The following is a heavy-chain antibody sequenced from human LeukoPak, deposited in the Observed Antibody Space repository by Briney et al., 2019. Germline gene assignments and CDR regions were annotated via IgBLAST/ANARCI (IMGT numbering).Heavy chain of an antibody. D-gene: IGHD5-24*01. CDR3: ASLDDPSGWFDP. J-gene: IGHJ5*02. CDR2: IYYSGST. V-gene: IGHV4-31*03. Sequence: SQTLSLTCTVSGGSISSGGYYWSWIRQHPGKGLEWIGYIYYSGSTYYNPSLKSRVTISVDTSKNQFSLKLSSVTAADRAVYYCASLDDPSGWFDPWGQGTLVTVSS. CDR1: GGSISSGGYY.